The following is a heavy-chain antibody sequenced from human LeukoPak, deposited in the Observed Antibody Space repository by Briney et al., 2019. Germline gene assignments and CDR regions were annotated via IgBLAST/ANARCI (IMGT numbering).Heavy chain of an antibody. V-gene: IGHV1-2*02. Sequence: ASVKVSCKASGYTFTGYYMHWVRQAPGQGLEWMGWINPNSGGTNYAQKFQGRVTMTRDTSISTAYMELSRLRSDDTAVYYCARVSSGWCLSGLVNFDYWGQGTLVTVSS. D-gene: IGHD6-19*01. CDR3: ARVSSGWCLSGLVNFDY. J-gene: IGHJ4*02. CDR2: INPNSGGT. CDR1: GYTFTGYY.